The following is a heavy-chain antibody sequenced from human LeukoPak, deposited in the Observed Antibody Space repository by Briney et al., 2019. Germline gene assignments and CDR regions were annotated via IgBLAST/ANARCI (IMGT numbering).Heavy chain of an antibody. V-gene: IGHV3-23*01. CDR2: ISGSGGVK. D-gene: IGHD1-1*01. CDR3: AKDQPGAGFDL. J-gene: IGHJ5*02. CDR1: GFTFDDYA. Sequence: PGRSLRLSCAASGFTFDDYAMHWVRQAPGKGLEWVSGISGSGGVKNYVDSTKGRFTISRDNSKNTLSLEMTRLGAEDTAIYYCAKDQPGAGFDLWGQGTLVTVAS.